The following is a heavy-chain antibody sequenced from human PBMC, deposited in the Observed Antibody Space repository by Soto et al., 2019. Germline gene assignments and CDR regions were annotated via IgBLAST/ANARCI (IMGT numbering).Heavy chain of an antibody. CDR2: IYYSGST. D-gene: IGHD1-26*01. CDR1: GGSISSSSYY. Sequence: SETLSLTCTVSGGSISSSSYYWGWIRQPPGKGLEWIGSIYYSGSTYYNPSLKSRVTISVDTSKNQFSLKLSSVTAADTAVYYCAKDLRYREPYGMDVWGRGTTVTVSS. CDR3: AKDLRYREPYGMDV. V-gene: IGHV4-39*07. J-gene: IGHJ6*02.